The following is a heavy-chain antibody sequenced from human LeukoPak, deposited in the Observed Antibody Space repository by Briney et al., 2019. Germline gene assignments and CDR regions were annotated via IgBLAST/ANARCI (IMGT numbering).Heavy chain of an antibody. J-gene: IGHJ5*02. Sequence: SETLSLTCTVSGGSISSSSYYWGWIRQPPGKGLEWIGSIYYSGSTYYNPSLKSRVTISVDTSKNQFSLKLSSVTAADTAVYYCARMGGVLLWFGEFQNWFDPWGQGTLVTVSS. CDR2: IYYSGST. V-gene: IGHV4-39*01. D-gene: IGHD3-10*01. CDR1: GGSISSSSYY. CDR3: ARMGGVLLWFGEFQNWFDP.